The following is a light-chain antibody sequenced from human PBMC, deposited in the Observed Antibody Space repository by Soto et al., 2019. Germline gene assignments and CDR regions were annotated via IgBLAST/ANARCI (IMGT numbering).Light chain of an antibody. J-gene: IGKJ1*01. Sequence: EIVMTQSPATLSVSPGERVTLSCRASQSVSSNLAWYQQKPGQAPRLLIYGASTRATGIPARFSGSGSGTEFTLTISSLQSEDFVVYYCQQYNNWPRAFGQGTKVELK. CDR2: GAS. V-gene: IGKV3-15*01. CDR1: QSVSSN. CDR3: QQYNNWPRA.